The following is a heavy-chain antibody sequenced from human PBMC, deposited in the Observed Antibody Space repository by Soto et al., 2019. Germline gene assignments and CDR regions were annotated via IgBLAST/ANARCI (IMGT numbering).Heavy chain of an antibody. Sequence: QVQLVQSGAEVKKPGASVKVSCKASGYTFTSYDINWVRQATGQGLERMGWMNPNSGNTGYAQKFKCRVPTTRSPAISTADMYLSSLRSEHTAVYYCARRVPIVVVPAAPKRIWFDPWGQGTLVTVSS. J-gene: IGHJ5*02. CDR2: MNPNSGNT. V-gene: IGHV1-8*01. CDR1: GYTFTSYD. CDR3: ARRVPIVVVPAAPKRIWFDP. D-gene: IGHD2-2*01.